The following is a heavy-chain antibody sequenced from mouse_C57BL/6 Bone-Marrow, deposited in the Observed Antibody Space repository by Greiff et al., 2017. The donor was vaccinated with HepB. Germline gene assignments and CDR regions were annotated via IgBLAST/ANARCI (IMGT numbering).Heavy chain of an antibody. Sequence: VQRVESGPGLVQPSQSLSITCTVSGFSLTSYGVHWVRQSPGKGLEWLGVIWSGGSTDYNAAFISRLSISKDNSKSQVFFKMNSLQADDTAIYYWSRPWGFSGFDGWGTGTPVTGSS. D-gene: IGHD3-1*01. V-gene: IGHV2-2*01. CDR1: GFSLTSYG. CDR3: SRPWGFSGFDG. J-gene: IGHJ1*03. CDR2: IWSGGST.